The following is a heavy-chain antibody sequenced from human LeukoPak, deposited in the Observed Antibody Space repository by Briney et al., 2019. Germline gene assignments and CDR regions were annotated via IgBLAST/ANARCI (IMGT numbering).Heavy chain of an antibody. CDR2: ISGITTNT. V-gene: IGHV3-23*01. D-gene: IGHD1-26*01. Sequence: ETLSLTCTVSGGSISSYYWSWVRQAPGKGLEWVSLISGITTNTYYADSVKGRFTISRDNSKNTLDLQMNSLRAEDTAGYYWAKHLLVGGTRGAYAFDIWGRGTMVTVSS. CDR1: GGSISSYY. J-gene: IGHJ3*02. CDR3: AKHLLVGGTRGAYAFDI.